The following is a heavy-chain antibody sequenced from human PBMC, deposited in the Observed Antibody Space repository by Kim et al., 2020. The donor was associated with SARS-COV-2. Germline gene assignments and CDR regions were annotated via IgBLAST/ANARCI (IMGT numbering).Heavy chain of an antibody. V-gene: IGHV1-2*04. CDR1: GDTFTGYS. Sequence: ASVKVSCKASGDTFTGYSMRWVRQAPGQGLEWMGGIIPIIGTANYAQKFQGWVTMTTDTSISTAYMELSRLRSEDTAVYYCARGGMVGANYGDYDIDYWGQGTLVTVSS. J-gene: IGHJ4*02. CDR2: IIPIIGTA. D-gene: IGHD4-17*01. CDR3: ARGGMVGANYGDYDIDY.